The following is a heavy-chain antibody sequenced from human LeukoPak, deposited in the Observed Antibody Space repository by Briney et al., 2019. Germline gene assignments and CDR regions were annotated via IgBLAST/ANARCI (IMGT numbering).Heavy chain of an antibody. D-gene: IGHD3-3*01. CDR1: GFTFSSYG. CDR2: IRYDGSNK. V-gene: IGHV3-30*02. J-gene: IGHJ4*02. Sequence: GGSLRLSCAASGFTFSSYGMHWVRQAPGKGLEWVAFIRYDGSNKYYADSVKGRFTISRDNSKNTLYLQMNSLRAEDTAVYYCAKGHYDFWSGLDYWGQGTLVTVSS. CDR3: AKGHYDFWSGLDY.